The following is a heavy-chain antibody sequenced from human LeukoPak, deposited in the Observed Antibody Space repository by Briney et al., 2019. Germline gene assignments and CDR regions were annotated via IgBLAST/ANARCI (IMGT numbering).Heavy chain of an antibody. J-gene: IGHJ4*02. CDR1: GFSLSNYW. D-gene: IGHD2-21*01. CDR3: VRDESVVPTLRFDY. V-gene: IGHV3-7*01. Sequence: GGSLRLSCAVSGFSLSNYWMSWVRQAPAKGLEGVGNKKEDGSYKNYVGSVKGRFTISRDNAKNSLYLEMNSLRAEDTAVYYCVRDESVVPTLRFDYWGQGTLVTVSS. CDR2: KKEDGSYK.